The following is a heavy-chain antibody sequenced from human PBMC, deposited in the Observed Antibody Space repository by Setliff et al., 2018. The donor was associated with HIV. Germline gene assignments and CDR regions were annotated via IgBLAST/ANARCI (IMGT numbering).Heavy chain of an antibody. CDR1: GYTFTNYD. V-gene: IGHV1-8*01. CDR3: ARASRWLVFDY. J-gene: IGHJ4*02. D-gene: IGHD6-19*01. CDR2: MNPDSGLT. Sequence: GASVKVSCKASGYTFTNYDINWVRQVPGQGLEWMGRMNPDSGLTDYAPKLQGRVTMTTDTSTSTAYMELRSLRSDDTAVYYCARASRWLVFDYWGQGTLVTVSS.